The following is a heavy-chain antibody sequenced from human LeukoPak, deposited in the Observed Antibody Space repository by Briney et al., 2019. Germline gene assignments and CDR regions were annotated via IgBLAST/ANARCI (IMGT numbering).Heavy chain of an antibody. CDR1: GFTLGGHD. Sequence: GGSLRLSCTASGFTLGGHDMHWVRQTTGGGLEWVAAVSSGHHAFYAGSVQGRFAVSRVDGKNSLYLQMNSLRAGDTAVYYCVREARGYHYTYFDYWGQGSLVTVSS. V-gene: IGHV3-13*01. D-gene: IGHD5-18*01. CDR2: VSSGHHA. J-gene: IGHJ4*02. CDR3: VREARGYHYTYFDY.